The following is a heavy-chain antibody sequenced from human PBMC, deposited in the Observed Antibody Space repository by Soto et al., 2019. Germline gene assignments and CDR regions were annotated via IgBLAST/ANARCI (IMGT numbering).Heavy chain of an antibody. CDR2: TYYRSKWYN. CDR1: GDSVSTNSAT. Sequence: SQTLSLTCAISGDSVSTNSATWDWIRQSPSRGLEWLGRTYYRSKWYNDYAVSVKGRITINPDTANNQFSLQLNSVTPDDTAVYYCARDLPPVEYWGQGTLVTVSS. V-gene: IGHV6-1*01. CDR3: ARDLPPVEY. J-gene: IGHJ4*02.